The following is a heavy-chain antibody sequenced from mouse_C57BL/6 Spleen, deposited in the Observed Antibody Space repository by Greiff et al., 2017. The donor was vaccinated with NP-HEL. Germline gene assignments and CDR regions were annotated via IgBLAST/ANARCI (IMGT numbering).Heavy chain of an antibody. CDR2: IYPGSGST. CDR3: ARGGSSYGGYFDY. V-gene: IGHV1-55*01. J-gene: IGHJ2*01. Sequence: QVQLQQPGAELVKPGASVKMSCKASGYTFTSYWITWVKQRPGQGLEWMGDIYPGSGSTNYNEKFKSKATLTVDTSSSTAYMQLSSLTSEDSAVYYCARGGSSYGGYFDYWGQGTTLTVSS. CDR1: GYTFTSYW. D-gene: IGHD1-1*01.